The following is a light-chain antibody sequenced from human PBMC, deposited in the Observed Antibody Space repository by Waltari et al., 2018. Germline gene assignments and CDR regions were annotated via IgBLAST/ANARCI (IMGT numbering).Light chain of an antibody. CDR3: QQYLSSPYT. V-gene: IGKV3-11*01. CDR1: QSIGTA. CDR2: GSS. Sequence: EIVLTQSPVTLSLSPGERATLSCRSSQSIGTALGWYQQKPGQAPRLLIYGSSNRATGIPVRFSGSGSGTDFTLTISTLETEDFAVYYCQQYLSSPYTFGQGTKLEIK. J-gene: IGKJ2*01.